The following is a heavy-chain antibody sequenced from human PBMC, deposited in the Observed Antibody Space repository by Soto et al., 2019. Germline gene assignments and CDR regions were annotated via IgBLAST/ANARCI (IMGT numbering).Heavy chain of an antibody. D-gene: IGHD3-22*01. CDR1: GFTFSSYA. CDR3: ARARTYYYDSSEDY. V-gene: IGHV3-30-3*01. J-gene: IGHJ4*02. CDR2: ISYDGSNK. Sequence: QVQLVESGGGVVQPGRSLRLSCAASGFTFSSYAMHWVRQAPGKGLEWVAVISYDGSNKYYADSVKGRFTISRDNSKITLYLQMNSLRAEDTAVYYCARARTYYYDSSEDYWGQGTLVTVSS.